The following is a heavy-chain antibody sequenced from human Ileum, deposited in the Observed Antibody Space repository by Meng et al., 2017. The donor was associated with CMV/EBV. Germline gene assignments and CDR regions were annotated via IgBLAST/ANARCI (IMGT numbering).Heavy chain of an antibody. CDR1: GYHFPSNH. J-gene: IGHJ4*02. Sequence: CQASGYHFPSNHIIWVRQAPGQGPEWMGWINTNTGNPTYAQGFTGRFVFSLDTSVSTTYLQISSLKAEDTAVYYCARDGLSGRYFDYWGQGTLVTVSS. CDR3: ARDGLSGRYFDY. D-gene: IGHD1-26*01. V-gene: IGHV7-4-1*02. CDR2: INTNTGNP.